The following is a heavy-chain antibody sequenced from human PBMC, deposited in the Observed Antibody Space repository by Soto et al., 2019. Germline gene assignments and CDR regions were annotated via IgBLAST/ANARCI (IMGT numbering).Heavy chain of an antibody. V-gene: IGHV4-34*01. D-gene: IGHD2-2*02. CDR1: GGYFSGYY. CDR2: INHRGST. CDR3: ARWSQRRVVPAAIVAFDI. J-gene: IGHJ3*02. Sequence: SQTLSLTCALYGGYFSGYYWSWIRQPPGTGLEWIGEINHRGSTNYNPSLKSRVTISVDTSKNQFSLKLSSVTAADTAVYYCARWSQRRVVPAAIVAFDIWGQGTMVTVSS.